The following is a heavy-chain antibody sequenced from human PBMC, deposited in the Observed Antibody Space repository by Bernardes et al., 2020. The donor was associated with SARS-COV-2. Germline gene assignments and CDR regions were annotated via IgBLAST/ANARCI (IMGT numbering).Heavy chain of an antibody. CDR2: IKQDGSEK. CDR3: ARGDGMDV. J-gene: IGHJ6*02. V-gene: IGHV3-7*03. CDR1: GFTFRTYW. Sequence: GGSLRLSCAASGFTFRTYWMSWVRQAPGKGLEWVANIKQDGSEKNYVYSVTGRFTISRDNTKSSLYLQMSGLRDEDTAVYYCARGDGMDVWGQGTTVTVS.